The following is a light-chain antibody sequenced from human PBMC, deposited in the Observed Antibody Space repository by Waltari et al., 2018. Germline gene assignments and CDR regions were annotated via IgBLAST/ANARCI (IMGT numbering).Light chain of an antibody. Sequence: EIVMTQSPATLSVSPGEEATLSCRASQSVDSNLAWYQQKPGQAPPLIIFGASGRATGVPASFSGSGSGTEYTLTIGSLQSEDSAVYYCQQYSSWPLWTFGQGTKVEIK. CDR2: GAS. J-gene: IGKJ1*01. CDR1: QSVDSN. CDR3: QQYSSWPLWT. V-gene: IGKV3-15*01.